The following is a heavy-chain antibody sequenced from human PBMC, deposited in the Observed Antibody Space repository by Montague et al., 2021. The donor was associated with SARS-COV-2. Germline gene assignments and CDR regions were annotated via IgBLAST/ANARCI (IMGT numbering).Heavy chain of an antibody. V-gene: IGHV4-4*02. D-gene: IGHD6-13*01. CDR2: IFHSGTI. CDR3: ATLSRRTAAGTRDYFGLDV. Sequence: SETLSLTCRVSGDSICTSTWCTWVRPTPGKGLEWIGEIFHSGTINYNPSLKSRVSISVDKSNNQFSLRLSSLIAADTAVYYCATLSRRTAAGTRDYFGLDVWGQGTTVVVSS. J-gene: IGHJ6*02. CDR1: GDSICTSTW.